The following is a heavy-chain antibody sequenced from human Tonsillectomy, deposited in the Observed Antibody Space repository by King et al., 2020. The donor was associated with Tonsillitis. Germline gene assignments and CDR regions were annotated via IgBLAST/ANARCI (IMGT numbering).Heavy chain of an antibody. V-gene: IGHV5-51*01. D-gene: IGHD1-1*01. CDR3: VRHATGTTGGVDY. Sequence: VQLVESGAEVKKPGESLKISCKGSGYRFTTYWIGWVRQMPGKGLEWMGIIYPSDSDTRYSPSFQGQVTISADKSISTAYLQWNSLKASDTAMYYCVRHATGTTGGVDYWGQGTLVTVSA. CDR2: IYPSDSDT. J-gene: IGHJ4*02. CDR1: GYRFTTYW.